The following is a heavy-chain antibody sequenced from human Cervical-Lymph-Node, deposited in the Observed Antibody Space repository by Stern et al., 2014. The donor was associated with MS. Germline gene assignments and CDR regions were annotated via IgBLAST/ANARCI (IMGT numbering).Heavy chain of an antibody. V-gene: IGHV1-2*06. D-gene: IGHD2-2*01. J-gene: IGHJ5*02. CDR1: GYTFTGYY. CDR2: INPNSGGT. Sequence: QVQLGQSGAEVKKPGASVKVSCKASGYTFTGYYMHWVRQAPGQGLEWMGRINPNSGGTNYAQKFKGRVTMTRDTSISTAYMELSRLRSDDTAVYYCARARGCSSTSCYPWFDPWGQGTLVTVSS. CDR3: ARARGCSSTSCYPWFDP.